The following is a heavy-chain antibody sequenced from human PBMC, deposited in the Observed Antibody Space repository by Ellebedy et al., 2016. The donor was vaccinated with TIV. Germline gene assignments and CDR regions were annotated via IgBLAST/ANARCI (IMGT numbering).Heavy chain of an antibody. CDR3: ARGGGANMVMDV. J-gene: IGHJ6*02. D-gene: IGHD3-10*01. CDR2: TYYRSKWYN. CDR1: GDSVSSNSAA. V-gene: IGHV6-1*01. Sequence: QTLSLTCAISGDSVSSNSAAWNWIRQSPSRGLEWLGRTYYRSKWYNDYAVSVKSRITINPDTYKNQFYLQLNSVTPEDTAVYYCARGGGANMVMDVWGQGTTVTVSS.